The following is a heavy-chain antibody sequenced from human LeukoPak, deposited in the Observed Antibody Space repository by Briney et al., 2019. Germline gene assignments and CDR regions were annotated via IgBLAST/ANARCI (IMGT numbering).Heavy chain of an antibody. CDR2: INPSGGST. J-gene: IGHJ4*02. D-gene: IGHD6-19*01. Sequence: ASVKVSCKASGYTLTSYYMHWVRQAPGQGLEWMGIINPSGGSTSYAQKFQGRVTMTRDMSTSTVYMDLGSLRSEDTAVYYYARDPLIAVAGYIFDDWGQGTLVTVSS. V-gene: IGHV1-46*01. CDR3: ARDPLIAVAGYIFDD. CDR1: GYTLTSYY.